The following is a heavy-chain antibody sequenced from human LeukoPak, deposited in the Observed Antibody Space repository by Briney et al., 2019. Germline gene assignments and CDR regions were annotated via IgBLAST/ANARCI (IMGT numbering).Heavy chain of an antibody. Sequence: PSETLSLTCAVYGGSFSGNYWSWIRQPPGKGLEWIGEINHSGSTNYNPSLKSRVTTSVDTSKKQFSLKLSSATAADTAVYYCARQTTSPVDYFDYWGQGTLVTVSS. CDR3: ARQTTSPVDYFDY. CDR1: GGSFSGNY. D-gene: IGHD4-23*01. CDR2: INHSGST. J-gene: IGHJ4*02. V-gene: IGHV4-34*01.